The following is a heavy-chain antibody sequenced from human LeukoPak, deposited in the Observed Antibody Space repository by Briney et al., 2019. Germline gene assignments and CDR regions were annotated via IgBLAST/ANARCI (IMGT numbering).Heavy chain of an antibody. CDR2: ISGSGGST. CDR3: AKSAYDSSGYYFLADAFDI. D-gene: IGHD3-22*01. J-gene: IGHJ3*02. V-gene: IGHV3-23*01. Sequence: GGSLRLSCAASGFTFSSYAMSWVRQAPGKGLEWVSAISGSGGSTYYADSVKGRFTISIENFKTTLYLPMNRLRVEETAVYYCAKSAYDSSGYYFLADAFDIWGQGTMVTVSS. CDR1: GFTFSSYA.